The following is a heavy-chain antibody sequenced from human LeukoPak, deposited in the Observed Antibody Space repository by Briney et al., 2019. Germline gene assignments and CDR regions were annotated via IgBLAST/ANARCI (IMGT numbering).Heavy chain of an antibody. CDR1: GFTFSSYA. V-gene: IGHV3-23*01. J-gene: IGHJ4*02. Sequence: GGSLRLSCAASGFTFSSYAMSWVRQAPRKGLEWVSVISAGDGEIFYADSVKGRFTISRDNSENTMYLQMNSLGAEDTAVYYCARDVLSSGYYWREGYYFDYWGQGTLVTVSS. CDR2: ISAGDGEI. CDR3: ARDVLSSGYYWREGYYFDY. D-gene: IGHD3-22*01.